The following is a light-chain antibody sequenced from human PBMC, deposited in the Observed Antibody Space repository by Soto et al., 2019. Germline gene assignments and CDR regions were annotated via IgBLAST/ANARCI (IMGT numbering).Light chain of an antibody. CDR3: QQSYSLPGT. J-gene: IGKJ1*01. CDR1: QSIKFY. V-gene: IGKV1-39*01. CDR2: TAS. Sequence: DIQMTQSPSSLSASVGDRVTITCRASQSIKFYLNWYQQRPGKAPKLLIYTASNLQSGVPSRISGSGSGTDFTLTISSLQPEDFATYYCQQSYSLPGTFGQGTKVELK.